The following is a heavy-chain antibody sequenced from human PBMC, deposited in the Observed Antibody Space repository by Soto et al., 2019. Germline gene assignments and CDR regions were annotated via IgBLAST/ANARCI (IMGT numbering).Heavy chain of an antibody. D-gene: IGHD3-10*01. CDR2: IKQDGSEK. Sequence: PGGSLRLSCAASGFTFSSYWMSWVRQAPGKGLEWVANIKQDGSEKYYVDSVKGRFTISRDNAKNSLYLQMNSLRAEDTAVYYCARYYYGSGSYLDYWGQGTLVTVSS. V-gene: IGHV3-7*01. CDR1: GFTFSSYW. CDR3: ARYYYGSGSYLDY. J-gene: IGHJ4*02.